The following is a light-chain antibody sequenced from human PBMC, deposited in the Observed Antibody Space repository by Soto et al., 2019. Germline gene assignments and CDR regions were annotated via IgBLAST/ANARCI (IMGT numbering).Light chain of an antibody. Sequence: LMTQSPSSLSASVGDRVTITCRASQSNFNYLNWYQQKPGKAPKLLIYAASTLESGVPSRFSGSGSGTHFTLTISSLQPEDFATYYCQQSDSIPWTFGQGTNVEIK. CDR1: QSNFNY. CDR2: AAS. CDR3: QQSDSIPWT. V-gene: IGKV1-39*01. J-gene: IGKJ1*01.